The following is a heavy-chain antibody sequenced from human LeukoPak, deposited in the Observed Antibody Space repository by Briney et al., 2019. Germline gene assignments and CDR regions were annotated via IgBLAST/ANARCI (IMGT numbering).Heavy chain of an antibody. Sequence: GGSLRLSCAASGFTISNYDMHWVRQAPGKGLEWVALISYDGSNKYYADSVKGRFTISRDNSKNTLYLQMNSLRAEDTAAYYCTRDMGGTYFDYWGQGTLVTVSS. CDR3: TRDMGGTYFDY. CDR1: GFTISNYD. V-gene: IGHV3-30*03. CDR2: ISYDGSNK. J-gene: IGHJ4*02. D-gene: IGHD1-26*01.